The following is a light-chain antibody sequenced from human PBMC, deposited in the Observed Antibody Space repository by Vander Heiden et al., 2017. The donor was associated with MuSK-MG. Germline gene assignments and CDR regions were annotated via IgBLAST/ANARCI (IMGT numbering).Light chain of an antibody. J-gene: IGKJ4*01. V-gene: IGKV1-9*01. CDR3: QQRNSYLTLT. CDR2: AAS. Sequence: DIQLTQSPSFLSASVGDRVTITCRASQGISSYLAWYQQKPGKAPKLLIYAASTLQSGVPSRFSGSGSGTEFTLTISSLQPEDFATYYCQQRNSYLTLTFGGGTKVEIK. CDR1: QGISSY.